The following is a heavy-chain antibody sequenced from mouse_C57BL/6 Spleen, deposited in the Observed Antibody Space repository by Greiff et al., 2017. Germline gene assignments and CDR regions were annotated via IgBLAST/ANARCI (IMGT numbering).Heavy chain of an antibody. J-gene: IGHJ2*01. CDR2: INPNYGTT. CDR1: GYSFTDYN. V-gene: IGHV1-39*01. D-gene: IGHD3-2*02. CDR3: ARGVDSSGFDYFDY. Sequence: VQLQQSGPELVKPGASVKISCKASGYSFTDYNMNWVKQSNGKSLEWIGVINPNYGTTNYTQKFKGKATLTVDPSSSTAYMQLNSLTSEDSAVYDCARGVDSSGFDYFDYWGQGTTLTVSS.